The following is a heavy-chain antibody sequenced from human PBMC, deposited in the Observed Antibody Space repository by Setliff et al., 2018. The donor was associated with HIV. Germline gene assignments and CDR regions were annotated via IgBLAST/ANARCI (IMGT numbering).Heavy chain of an antibody. V-gene: IGHV3-23*01. J-gene: IGHJ4*02. CDR3: AKAGYSSSWYESFYGY. CDR1: GFTFSSYA. Sequence: GGSLRLSCAASGFTFSSYAMSWVRQAPGKGLEWVSAISGSGGSTYYADSVKGRFTIARDNSKNTLYLQMNSRRAEDTAVYYCAKAGYSSSWYESFYGYWGQGTLVTVSS. CDR2: ISGSGGST. D-gene: IGHD6-13*01.